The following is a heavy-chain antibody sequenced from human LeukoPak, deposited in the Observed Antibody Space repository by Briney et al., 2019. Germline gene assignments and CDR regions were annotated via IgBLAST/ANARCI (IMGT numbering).Heavy chain of an antibody. D-gene: IGHD4-23*01. CDR3: ARDRSGNSGLFDY. Sequence: PGGSLRLSCAASGFTFSSYGMHWVRQAPGRGLEWVAVISYDGSNKYYADSVKGRFTISRDNSKNTLYLQMNSLRAEDTAVYYCARDRSGNSGLFDYWGQGTLVTVSS. J-gene: IGHJ4*02. CDR1: GFTFSSYG. CDR2: ISYDGSNK. V-gene: IGHV3-30*03.